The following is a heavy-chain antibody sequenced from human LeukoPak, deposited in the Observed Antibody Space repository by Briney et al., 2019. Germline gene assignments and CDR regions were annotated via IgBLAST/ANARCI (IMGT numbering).Heavy chain of an antibody. CDR2: IYYSGST. J-gene: IGHJ4*02. D-gene: IGHD3-10*01. CDR1: GGSISSSSYY. CDR3: ARLSSGSFGLHYFDY. V-gene: IGHV4-39*01. Sequence: PSETLSLTCTVSGGSISSSSYYWGWIRQPPGKGLEWIGSIYYSGSTYYTPSLKSRVTISVDTSKNQFSLKLSSVTAADTAVYYCARLSSGSFGLHYFDYWGQGTLVTVSS.